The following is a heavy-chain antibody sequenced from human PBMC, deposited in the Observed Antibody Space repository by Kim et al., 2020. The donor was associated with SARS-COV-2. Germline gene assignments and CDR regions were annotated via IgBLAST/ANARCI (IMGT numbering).Heavy chain of an antibody. J-gene: IGHJ6*02. V-gene: IGHV4-34*01. D-gene: IGHD5-18*01. CDR3: ARDSDYYYYGMDV. Sequence: YNPSLKSRVTISVDTSKNQFSLKLSSVTAADTAVYYCARDSDYYYYGMDVWGQGTTVTVSS.